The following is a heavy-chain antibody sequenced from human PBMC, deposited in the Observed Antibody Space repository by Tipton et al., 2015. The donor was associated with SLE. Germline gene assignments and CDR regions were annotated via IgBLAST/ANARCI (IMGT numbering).Heavy chain of an antibody. V-gene: IGHV4-61*02. D-gene: IGHD6-13*01. Sequence: LRLSCTVSGGSISSGSYYWSWIRQPAGKGLEWIGRIYTSGSTNYNPSLKSRVTISVDTPKNQFSLKLSSVTAADTAVYYCARAIAYQQLAPMDVWGKGTTVTVSS. CDR1: GGSISSGSYY. J-gene: IGHJ6*03. CDR3: ARAIAYQQLAPMDV. CDR2: IYTSGST.